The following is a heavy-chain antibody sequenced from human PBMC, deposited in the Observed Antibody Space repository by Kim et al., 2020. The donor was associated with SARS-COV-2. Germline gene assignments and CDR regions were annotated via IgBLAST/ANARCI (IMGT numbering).Heavy chain of an antibody. CDR1: GGTFSSYA. J-gene: IGHJ6*02. V-gene: IGHV1-69*13. CDR2: IIPIFGTA. Sequence: SVKVSCKASGGTFSSYAISWVRQAPGQGLEWMGGIIPIFGTANYAQKFQGRVTITADESTNTAYMELSSLRSEDTAVYYCARAGWRTNDFWSGYSEYYYYGMDVWGQGTTVTVSS. D-gene: IGHD3-3*01. CDR3: ARAGWRTNDFWSGYSEYYYYGMDV.